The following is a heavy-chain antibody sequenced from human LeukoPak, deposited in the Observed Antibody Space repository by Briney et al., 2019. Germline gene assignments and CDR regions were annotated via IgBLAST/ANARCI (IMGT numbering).Heavy chain of an antibody. D-gene: IGHD3-22*01. CDR1: GFTFSSYA. V-gene: IGHV3-30-3*01. CDR2: ISYDGSNK. CDR3: ARSHSSGYYPDY. J-gene: IGHJ4*02. Sequence: GGSLRPPCAASGFTFSSYAMHWVRQAPGKGLEWVAVISYDGSNKYYADSVKGRFTISRDNSKNTLYLQMNSLRAEDTAVYYCARSHSSGYYPDYWGQGTLVTVSS.